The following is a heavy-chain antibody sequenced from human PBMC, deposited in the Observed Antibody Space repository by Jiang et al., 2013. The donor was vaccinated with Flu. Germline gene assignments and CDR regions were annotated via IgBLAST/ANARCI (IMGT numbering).Heavy chain of an antibody. V-gene: IGHV4-4*07. CDR1: GASLNSYR. D-gene: IGHD3-22*01. Sequence: GLVKPWETLSLSCTVSGASLNSYRWSWFRQSAEKGLEWIGRIFASGTTYYNPSLKSRVTISVDTSKNQFSLKLSSVTAADTAVYYCARVYYDSSGYYPYYFDYWGQGTLVTVSS. CDR3: ARVYYDSSGYYPYYFDY. CDR2: IFASGTT. J-gene: IGHJ4*02.